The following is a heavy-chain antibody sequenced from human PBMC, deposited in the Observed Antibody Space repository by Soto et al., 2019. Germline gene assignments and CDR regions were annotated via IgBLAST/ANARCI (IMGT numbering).Heavy chain of an antibody. CDR2: IIPIFGTA. D-gene: IGHD5-12*01. Sequence: QVQLVQSGAEVKKPGSSVKVSCKASGGTFSSYAISWVRQAPGQGLEWMGGIIPIFGTANYAQKFQGRVSMTRDTSISTAYLDLGSLRSDDTAVYHCARAGLTTLELATTYWGQGTLVTVSS. CDR3: ARAGLTTLELATTY. J-gene: IGHJ4*01. CDR1: GGTFSSYA. V-gene: IGHV1-69*06.